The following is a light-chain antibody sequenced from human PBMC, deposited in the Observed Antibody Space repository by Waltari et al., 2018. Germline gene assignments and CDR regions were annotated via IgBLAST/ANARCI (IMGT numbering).Light chain of an antibody. J-gene: IGKJ1*01. CDR1: QSISSY. V-gene: IGKV1-39*01. CDR2: AAS. CDR3: QQSYSTPQ. Sequence: LQMPPSPSSLSASVGDRVTITCRASQSISSYLNWYQQKPGKAPKLLIYAASSLQRGVPSRFSGSVSGTDFTLTISRLQPEDFATYYCQQSYSTPQFGQGTKVEIK.